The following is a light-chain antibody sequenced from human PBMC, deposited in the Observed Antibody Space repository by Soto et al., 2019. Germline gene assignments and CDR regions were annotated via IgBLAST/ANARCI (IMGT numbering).Light chain of an antibody. CDR3: YSYAGSNNFI. V-gene: IGLV2-8*01. J-gene: IGLJ2*01. CDR2: EVT. Sequence: QSALTQPASVSGSPGQSITISCTGTSSDVGGYNYVSWYQQHPGKAPKLMIYEVTKRPSGVPARFSGSKSGNTASLTVSGLQAEDEADYYCYSYAGSNNFIFGGGTKLTVL. CDR1: SSDVGGYNY.